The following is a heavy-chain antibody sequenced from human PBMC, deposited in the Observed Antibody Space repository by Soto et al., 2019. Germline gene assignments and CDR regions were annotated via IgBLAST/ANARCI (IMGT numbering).Heavy chain of an antibody. CDR3: TIVRVADSALDH. V-gene: IGHV3-30*03. J-gene: IGHJ4*02. CDR2: MSYDGSDT. CDR1: GFLFSNNG. Sequence: QVQLVESGGGVVQPGRSLRLSCVGSGFLFSNNGMHWVRQTPGKGLEWVAFMSYDGSDTFYADSVKGRFTISRDNSKTTLSLHMSNLGAEDTARYYCTIVRVADSALDHWGQGTLVTVSS. D-gene: IGHD3-10*02.